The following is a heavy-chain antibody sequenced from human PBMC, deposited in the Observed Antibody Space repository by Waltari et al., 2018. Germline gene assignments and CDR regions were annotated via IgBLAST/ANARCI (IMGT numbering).Heavy chain of an antibody. J-gene: IGHJ4*02. CDR1: GYTFTSYD. Sequence: QVQLVQSGAEVKKPGASVKVSCKASGYTFTSYDINWVRQATGQGLEWMGWMNPNSGNTGYVQKFQGRVTITRNTSISTAYMELSSLRSEDTAVYYCARGRVYYDSSGLGYWGQGTLVTVSS. CDR2: MNPNSGNT. CDR3: ARGRVYYDSSGLGY. V-gene: IGHV1-8*03. D-gene: IGHD3-22*01.